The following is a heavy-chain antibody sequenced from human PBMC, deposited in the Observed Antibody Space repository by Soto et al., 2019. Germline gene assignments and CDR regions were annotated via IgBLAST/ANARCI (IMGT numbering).Heavy chain of an antibody. D-gene: IGHD6-13*01. V-gene: IGHV1-46*01. Sequence: QVQLVQSGAEVKKPGASVKVPCKASGYTFTSCNMHWVRQAPGQGLEWMGMINPSGGSTTYAQKFQGRVTMTRDTSTSTVYMELNSLRSEDTAVYYCARDNRAAVGGNFDYWGQGTLVTVSS. CDR2: INPSGGST. CDR3: ARDNRAAVGGNFDY. J-gene: IGHJ4*02. CDR1: GYTFTSCN.